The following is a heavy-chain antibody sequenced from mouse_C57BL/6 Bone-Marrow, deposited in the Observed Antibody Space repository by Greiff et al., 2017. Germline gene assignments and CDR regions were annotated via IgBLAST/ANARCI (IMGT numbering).Heavy chain of an antibody. CDR2: IDPETGGT. V-gene: IGHV1-15*01. D-gene: IGHD2-3*01. CDR3: TRDGRYFDY. Sequence: VKLMESGAELVRPGASVTLSCKASGYTFTDYEMHWVKQTPVHGLEWIGAIDPETGGTAYNQKFKGKAILTADKSSSTAYMELRSLTSEDSAVYYCTRDGRYFDYWGQGTTLTVSS. CDR1: GYTFTDYE. J-gene: IGHJ2*01.